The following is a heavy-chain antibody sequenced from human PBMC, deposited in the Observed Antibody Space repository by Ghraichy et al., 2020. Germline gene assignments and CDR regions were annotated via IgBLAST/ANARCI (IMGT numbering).Heavy chain of an antibody. Sequence: LSLTCAASGFSFSDNYMDWVRQAPGKGLEWVGRIRDKANSYSTEYAASVKGRFTISRDDSKNSQYLQMNSLKTEDTAVYYCARTGYIGCGSAVDYWGQGTLVPVSS. CDR3: ARTGYIGCGSAVDY. D-gene: IGHD5-12*01. CDR1: GFSFSDNY. V-gene: IGHV3-72*01. J-gene: IGHJ4*02. CDR2: IRDKANSYST.